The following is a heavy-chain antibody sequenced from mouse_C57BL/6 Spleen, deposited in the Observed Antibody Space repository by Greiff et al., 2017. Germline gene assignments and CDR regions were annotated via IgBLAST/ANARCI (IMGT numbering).Heavy chain of an antibody. D-gene: IGHD1-1*01. CDR1: GYTFPSYW. Sequence: QVQLQQPGAELVKPGASVKLSCKASGYTFPSYWMHWVKQRPGQGLEWIGMIHPNSGSTNYNEKFKSKATLTVNKSTSADYMQISRLTSEDSAVYYSAREMRASSNWYLDVWGTGTTVTVSS. CDR3: AREMRASSNWYLDV. J-gene: IGHJ1*03. CDR2: IHPNSGST. V-gene: IGHV1-64*01.